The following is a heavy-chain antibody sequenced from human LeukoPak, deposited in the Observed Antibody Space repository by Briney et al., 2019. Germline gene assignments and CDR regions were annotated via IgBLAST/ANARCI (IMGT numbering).Heavy chain of an antibody. CDR2: IYTSGST. CDR1: GGSISSYY. J-gene: IGHJ5*02. CDR3: AREVVVIPIGSGRFDP. D-gene: IGHD3-22*01. Sequence: PSETLSLTCTVSGGSISSYYWSWIRQPAGKGLEWIGCIYTSGSTNYNPSLESRVTMSVDTSKTPFSLKLSSVTAAGTAVYYCAREVVVIPIGSGRFDPWGQGTLVTVSS. V-gene: IGHV4-4*07.